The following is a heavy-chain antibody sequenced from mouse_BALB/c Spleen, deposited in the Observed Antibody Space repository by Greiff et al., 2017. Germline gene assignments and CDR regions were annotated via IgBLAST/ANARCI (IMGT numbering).Heavy chain of an antibody. CDR3: ARGGYTSVLDY. J-gene: IGHJ2*01. Sequence: EVQLQQSGPELVKPGASVKVSCMASGYAFTSYNMYWVKQSHGKSLEWIGYIDPYNGGTSYNQKFKGKATLTVDKSSSTAYMHLNSLTSEDSAVYYCARGGYTSVLDYWGQGTTLTVSS. CDR1: GYAFTSYN. V-gene: IGHV1S135*01. D-gene: IGHD2-2*01. CDR2: IDPYNGGT.